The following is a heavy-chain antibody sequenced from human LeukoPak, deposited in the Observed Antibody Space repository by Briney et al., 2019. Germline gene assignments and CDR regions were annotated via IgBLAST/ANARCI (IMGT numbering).Heavy chain of an antibody. Sequence: PSETLSLTCTVSGGSISGSSYYWGWIRQPPGKGLEWIGSIYYSGSTYYNPSLKSRVTISVDTSKNQFSLKLNSVTATDTAVYYCASSHYDSSGYHDYWGQGTLVTVSS. CDR3: ASSHYDSSGYHDY. J-gene: IGHJ4*02. D-gene: IGHD3-22*01. CDR1: GGSISGSSYY. CDR2: IYYSGST. V-gene: IGHV4-39*01.